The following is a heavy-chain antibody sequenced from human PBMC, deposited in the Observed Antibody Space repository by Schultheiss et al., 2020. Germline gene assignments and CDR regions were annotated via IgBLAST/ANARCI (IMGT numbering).Heavy chain of an antibody. J-gene: IGHJ3*02. V-gene: IGHV4-31*03. CDR1: GGSISSSSYY. D-gene: IGHD5-24*01. CDR2: IYYSGST. Sequence: SQTLSLTCTVSGGSISSSSYYWSWIRQHPGKGLEWIGYIYYSGSTYYNPSLKSRVTISVDTSKNQFSLKLSSVTAADTAVYYCARELPRDGDDAFDIWGQGTMVTVSS. CDR3: ARELPRDGDDAFDI.